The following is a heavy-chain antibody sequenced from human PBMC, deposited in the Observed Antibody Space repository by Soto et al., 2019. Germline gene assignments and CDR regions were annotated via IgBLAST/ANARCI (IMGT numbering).Heavy chain of an antibody. Sequence: EVHLVETGGGLLQPGGSLRLSCAASGLSVSSSDMSWVRQASGKGLEWVSVIYSGGSTHDADSVKGRFTISRDNSKNTVQLQINSLRVDDTAVYFCAASSRNEYHFAMVDWGQGTTVIVSS. J-gene: IGHJ6*02. CDR3: AASSRNEYHFAMVD. V-gene: IGHV3-53*02. CDR2: IYSGGST. CDR1: GLSVSSSD. D-gene: IGHD6-6*01.